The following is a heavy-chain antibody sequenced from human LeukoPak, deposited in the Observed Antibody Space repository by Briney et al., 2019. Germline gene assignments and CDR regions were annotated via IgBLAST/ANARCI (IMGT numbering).Heavy chain of an antibody. V-gene: IGHV3-48*03. CDR2: ISSSGSTI. D-gene: IGHD2-2*01. CDR3: ARGGVGQLPHGFAFDI. CDR1: GFTFSSYE. J-gene: IGHJ3*02. Sequence: GGSLRLSCAAYGFTFSSYEMNWVRQAPGKGLEWVSYISSSGSTIYYADSVKGRFAISRDNAKNSLYLQMNRLRAEDTAVYYCARGGVGQLPHGFAFDIWGQGTMVTVSS.